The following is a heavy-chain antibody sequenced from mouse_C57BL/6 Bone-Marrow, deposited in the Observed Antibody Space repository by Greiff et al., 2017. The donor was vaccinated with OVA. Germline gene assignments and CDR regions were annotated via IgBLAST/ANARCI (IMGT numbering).Heavy chain of an antibody. J-gene: IGHJ2*01. V-gene: IGHV14-4*01. CDR1: GFNIKDDY. CDR2: IDPENGDT. Sequence: EVQLQESGAELVRPGASVKLSCTASGFNIKDDYMHWVKQRPEHGLEWIGWIDPENGDTEYASKFQGKATITADTSSNTAYLQLSSLTSEDTAVYYCTSYGCLGYWGQGTTLTVSS. CDR3: TSYGCLGY. D-gene: IGHD1-1*01.